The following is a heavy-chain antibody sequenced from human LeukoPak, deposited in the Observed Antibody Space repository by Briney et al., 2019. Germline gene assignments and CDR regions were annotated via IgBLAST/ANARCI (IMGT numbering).Heavy chain of an antibody. CDR1: GYTFTGYY. Sequence: ASVKVSCKASGYTFTGYYMHWVRQAPGQGLEWMGWINPNSGGTNYAQKFQGWVTITRDTSISTAYMELSRLRSDDTAVYYCARDLGGSYYPYFDYWGQGTLVTVSS. D-gene: IGHD1-26*01. V-gene: IGHV1-2*04. CDR3: ARDLGGSYYPYFDY. CDR2: INPNSGGT. J-gene: IGHJ4*02.